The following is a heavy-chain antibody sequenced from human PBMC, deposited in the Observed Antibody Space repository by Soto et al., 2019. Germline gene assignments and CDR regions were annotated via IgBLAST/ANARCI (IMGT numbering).Heavy chain of an antibody. Sequence: QVQLVQSGAEVKTPGSSLKVSCTVSGSRFSNYVISWVRQAPGHGLEWLGRIIPIFNTTQYPQKFQGRVTITADKSTNTASLELSSLRSDDTAVYYCAREGRGKKAGYNGLVSLGYWGQGTPATVSS. CDR2: IIPIFNTT. J-gene: IGHJ4*02. CDR3: AREGRGKKAGYNGLVSLGY. CDR1: GSRFSNYV. D-gene: IGHD2-2*02. V-gene: IGHV1-69*06.